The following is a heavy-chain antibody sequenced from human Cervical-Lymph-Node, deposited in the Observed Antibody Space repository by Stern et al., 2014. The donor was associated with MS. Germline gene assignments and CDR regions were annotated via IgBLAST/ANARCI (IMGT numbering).Heavy chain of an antibody. CDR2: IHYSGST. J-gene: IGHJ4*02. D-gene: IGHD2-15*01. Sequence: QVQLVQSGPGLVKPSETLSLTCSVSGGSISSYYWSWIRQAPGKGLEWIGYIHYSGSTKYNPSLKSRVTISVDTSKNQFSLKLSSVTAADTAVYYCARYGAASGYFDYWGQGTLVTVSS. V-gene: IGHV4-59*01. CDR3: ARYGAASGYFDY. CDR1: GGSISSYY.